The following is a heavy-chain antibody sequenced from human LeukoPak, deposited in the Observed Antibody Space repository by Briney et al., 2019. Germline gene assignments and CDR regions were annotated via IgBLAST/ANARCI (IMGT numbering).Heavy chain of an antibody. Sequence: GGSLGLSCAASGFTFSSYAMSWVRQAPGKGLEWVSAISGSGGSTYYADSVKGRFTISRDNAKNTLYLQMNSLRAEDTAVYYCARAIAAGRDYWGQGTLVTVSS. J-gene: IGHJ4*02. CDR1: GFTFSSYA. D-gene: IGHD6-13*01. V-gene: IGHV3-23*01. CDR2: ISGSGGST. CDR3: ARAIAAGRDY.